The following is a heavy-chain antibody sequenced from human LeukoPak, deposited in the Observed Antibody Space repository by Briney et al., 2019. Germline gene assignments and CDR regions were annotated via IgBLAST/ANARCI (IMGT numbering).Heavy chain of an antibody. V-gene: IGHV3-23*01. J-gene: IGHJ4*02. D-gene: IGHD3-16*01. CDR3: AKENTYYDYVWGSQPSSDY. Sequence: GGSLRLSCAASGFTFSSYAMSWVRQAPGKGLEWVSAISGSGGSTYYADSVKGRFTISRDNSKNTLYLQMNSLRAEDMAVYYCAKENTYYDYVWGSQPSSDYWGQGTLVTVSS. CDR1: GFTFSSYA. CDR2: ISGSGGST.